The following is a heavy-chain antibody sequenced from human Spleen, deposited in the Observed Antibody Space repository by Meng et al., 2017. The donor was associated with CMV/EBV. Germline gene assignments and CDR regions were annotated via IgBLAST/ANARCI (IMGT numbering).Heavy chain of an antibody. J-gene: IGHJ6*02. CDR1: GFTFSSYG. Sequence: SLKISCAASGFTFSSYGMHWVRQAPGKGLEWVSRINWRGDDVHYADSVKGRFTISRDNGKDSVFLQMNSLRTEDTALYYCAKDVRRTGTYYFYFSMDVWGQGTTVTVSS. D-gene: IGHD3/OR15-3a*01. V-gene: IGHV3-9*01. CDR2: INWRGDDV. CDR3: AKDVRRTGTYYFYFSMDV.